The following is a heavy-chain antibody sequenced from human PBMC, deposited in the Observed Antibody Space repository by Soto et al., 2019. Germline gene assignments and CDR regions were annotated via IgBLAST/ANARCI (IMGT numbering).Heavy chain of an antibody. V-gene: IGHV4-59*01. J-gene: IGHJ5*02. Sequence: SETLSLTCAVSGGSMSPYYWSWIRQPPGKGLECIGYIYYTGSTYYNPSLKSRVTISVDASKNQFSLKLSSVTAADTAVYYCARNRIRVWFGELSYFDPWGQGTLVT. CDR2: IYYTGST. CDR1: GGSMSPYY. D-gene: IGHD3-10*01. CDR3: ARNRIRVWFGELSYFDP.